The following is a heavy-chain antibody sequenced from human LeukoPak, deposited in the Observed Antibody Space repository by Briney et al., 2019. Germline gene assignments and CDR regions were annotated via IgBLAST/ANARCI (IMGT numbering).Heavy chain of an antibody. CDR1: GDSISSGSFY. J-gene: IGHJ3*02. CDR2: IHTRATT. CDR3: ARGAGTRSGTFDI. D-gene: IGHD1/OR15-1a*01. V-gene: IGHV4-61*02. Sequence: SEXLSLTCTVSGDSISSGSFYWSWARQPAGKGLEWIGRIHTRATTTYRPSLKSRVTMSIDTSKNQFSLKLNSVTATDTAVYYCARGAGTRSGTFDIWGQGTMVTVSS.